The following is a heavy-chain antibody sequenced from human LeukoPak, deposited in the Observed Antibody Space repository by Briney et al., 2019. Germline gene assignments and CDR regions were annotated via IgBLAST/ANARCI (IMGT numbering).Heavy chain of an antibody. CDR2: ISGSGGST. D-gene: IGHD3-3*01. CDR3: AIFPRGYDFWSGYYTGIDY. J-gene: IGHJ4*02. V-gene: IGHV3-23*01. CDR1: GFTFSSYA. Sequence: GGSLRLSCAASGFTFSSYAMSWVRQAPGKGLELVSAISGSGGSTYYADSVKGRFTISRDNSKNTLYLQMNSLRAEDTAVYYCAIFPRGYDFWSGYYTGIDYWGQGTLVTVSS.